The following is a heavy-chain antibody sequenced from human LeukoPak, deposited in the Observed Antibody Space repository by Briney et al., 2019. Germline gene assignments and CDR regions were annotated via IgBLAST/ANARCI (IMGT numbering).Heavy chain of an antibody. Sequence: GGSLRLSCAASGFTFSSYEMNWVRQAPGKGLEWVSYISSSGSTIYYADSVKGRFTISRDNAKNSLYLQMNSLRAEDTAVYYCARATEAVAGQQEPYYFDYWGQGTLVTVSS. J-gene: IGHJ4*02. V-gene: IGHV3-48*03. CDR3: ARATEAVAGQQEPYYFDY. CDR1: GFTFSSYE. D-gene: IGHD6-19*01. CDR2: ISSSGSTI.